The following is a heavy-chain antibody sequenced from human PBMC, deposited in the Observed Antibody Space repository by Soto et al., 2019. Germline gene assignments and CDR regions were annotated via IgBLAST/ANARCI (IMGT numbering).Heavy chain of an antibody. CDR1: GISISSGGYY. CDR3: AREYYYDSCGYYHY. D-gene: IGHD3-22*01. V-gene: IGHV4-31*03. J-gene: IGHJ4*02. Sequence: SETLSLTCTVSGISISSGGYYWTWIRQHPGKGLEWIGHIYYSGRTYYNPSLKRRVTISVDTSKNKLSMKLSSVTAADTAIYYCAREYYYDSCGYYHYWGQGTLVT. CDR2: IYYSGRT.